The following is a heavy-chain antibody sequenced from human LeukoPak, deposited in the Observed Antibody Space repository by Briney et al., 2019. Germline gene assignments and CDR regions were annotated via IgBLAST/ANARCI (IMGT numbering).Heavy chain of an antibody. Sequence: ASVKVSCKVSGSSLSELSMHWARQAPGKGLEWMGGFDPENGEAVYAQKFQGRVTMTEDTSTDTSYMELNSLKSEDTAVYYCAAGGVYDLLDNWGQGTLVTVSS. CDR1: GSSLSELS. J-gene: IGHJ4*02. CDR3: AAGGVYDLLDN. CDR2: FDPENGEA. D-gene: IGHD2-8*01. V-gene: IGHV1-24*01.